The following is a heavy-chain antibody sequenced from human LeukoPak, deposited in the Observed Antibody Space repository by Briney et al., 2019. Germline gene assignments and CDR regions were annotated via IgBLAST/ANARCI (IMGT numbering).Heavy chain of an antibody. J-gene: IGHJ3*02. CDR1: GYTLTELS. CDR3: AKRLIDAAGRAFDI. CDR2: FDPEDGET. V-gene: IGHV1-24*01. Sequence: GASVKVSCKVSGYTLTELSMHWVRQAPGKGLEWMGGFDPEDGETIYAQKFQGRVTITADKSTSTAYMELSSLRSEDTAVYYCAKRLIDAAGRAFDIWGQGTMVTIFS. D-gene: IGHD2-8*01.